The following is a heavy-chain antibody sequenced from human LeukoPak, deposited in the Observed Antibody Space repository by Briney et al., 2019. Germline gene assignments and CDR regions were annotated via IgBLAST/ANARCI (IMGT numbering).Heavy chain of an antibody. Sequence: SETLSLTCAVYGGSFSGYYWSWIRQSPGKGLEWIGEINHSGSTNYNPSLKSRVTISVDTSKNQFSLKLSSVTAADTAVYYCARARRGYCSGGSCYPRSPLDWGQGTLVTVSS. CDR2: INHSGST. V-gene: IGHV4-34*01. J-gene: IGHJ4*02. CDR3: ARARRGYCSGGSCYPRSPLD. CDR1: GGSFSGYY. D-gene: IGHD2-15*01.